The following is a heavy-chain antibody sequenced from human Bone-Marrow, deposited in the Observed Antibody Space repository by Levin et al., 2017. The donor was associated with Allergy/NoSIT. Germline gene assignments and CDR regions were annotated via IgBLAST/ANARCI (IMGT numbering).Heavy chain of an antibody. J-gene: IGHJ3*02. V-gene: IGHV3-7*01. CDR1: GFTFSSYW. CDR3: ARRAVAGTWGNAFDI. CDR2: IKQDGSEK. Sequence: HSGGSLRLSCAASGFTFSSYWMSWVRQAPGKGLEWVANIKQDGSEKYYVDSVKGRFTISRDNAKNSLYLQMNSLRAEDTAVYYCARRAVAGTWGNAFDIWGQGTMVTVSS. D-gene: IGHD6-19*01.